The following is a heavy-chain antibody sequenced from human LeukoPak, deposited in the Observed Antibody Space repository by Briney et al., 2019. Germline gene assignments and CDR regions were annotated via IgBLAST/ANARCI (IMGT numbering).Heavy chain of an antibody. Sequence: NSSETLSLTCTVSGGSISSYYWSWIRQPPGKGLEWIGYIYYSGSTNYIPSLKSRVTISVDTSKNQFSLKLSSVTAADTAVYYCARDVKFYYDSSGYYRGFDYWGQGTLVTVSS. J-gene: IGHJ4*02. V-gene: IGHV4-59*01. CDR2: IYYSGST. CDR1: GGSISSYY. D-gene: IGHD3-22*01. CDR3: ARDVKFYYDSSGYYRGFDY.